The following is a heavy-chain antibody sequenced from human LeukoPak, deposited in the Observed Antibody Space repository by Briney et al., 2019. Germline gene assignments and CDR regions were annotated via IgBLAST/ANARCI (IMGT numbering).Heavy chain of an antibody. CDR1: GYTFISYY. Sequence: ASVKVFCKASGYTFISYYMHWVRQAPGQGLEWMGIINPSSGSTSFAQRFQGRVTMTRDMSTSTVYMALSSLRSEDTAVYYCARTVGSTARWFDPWGQGTLVTVSS. D-gene: IGHD1-26*01. CDR3: ARTVGSTARWFDP. J-gene: IGHJ5*02. CDR2: INPSSGST. V-gene: IGHV1-46*01.